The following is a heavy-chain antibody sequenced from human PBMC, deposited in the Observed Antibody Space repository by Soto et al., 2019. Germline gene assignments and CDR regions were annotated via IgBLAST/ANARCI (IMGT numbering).Heavy chain of an antibody. CDR1: GYSFTNDW. D-gene: IGHD6-13*01. CDR3: ARRDLTSSWFASDY. CDR2: IYPADSDT. V-gene: IGHV5-51*01. Sequence: GESLKISCKGSGYSFTNDWIAWVRQMPGKGLEYMGIIYPADSDTRYSPSFQGQVTISADKSISTAYLQWSSLKASDTAIYYCARRDLTSSWFASDYWGQGTLVTVSS. J-gene: IGHJ4*02.